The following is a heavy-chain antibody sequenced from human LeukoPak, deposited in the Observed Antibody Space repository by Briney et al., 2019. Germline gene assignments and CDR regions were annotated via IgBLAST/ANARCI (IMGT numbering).Heavy chain of an antibody. D-gene: IGHD2-2*01. J-gene: IGHJ5*02. Sequence: GASVKVSCKASGGTFSSYAISWVRQAPGQGLEWMGGIIPIFGTANYAQKFQGRVTITTDESTSTAYMELSSLRSEDTAVYYCARDRPDSGCSSTSCPPFDPWGQGTLVTVSS. CDR2: IIPIFGTA. V-gene: IGHV1-69*05. CDR1: GGTFSSYA. CDR3: ARDRPDSGCSSTSCPPFDP.